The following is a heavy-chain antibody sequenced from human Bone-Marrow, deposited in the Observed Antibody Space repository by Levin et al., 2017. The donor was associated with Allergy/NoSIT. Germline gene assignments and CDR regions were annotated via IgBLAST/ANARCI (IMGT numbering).Heavy chain of an antibody. V-gene: IGHV1-18*01. Sequence: GESLKISCKASGYTFTSYGISWVRQAPGQGLEWMGWISAYNGNTNYAQKLQGRVTMTTDTSTSTAYMELRSLRSDDTAVYYCARDGDILTGYYHPYGMDVWGQGTTVTVSS. CDR2: ISAYNGNT. CDR3: ARDGDILTGYYHPYGMDV. J-gene: IGHJ6*02. D-gene: IGHD3-9*01. CDR1: GYTFTSYG.